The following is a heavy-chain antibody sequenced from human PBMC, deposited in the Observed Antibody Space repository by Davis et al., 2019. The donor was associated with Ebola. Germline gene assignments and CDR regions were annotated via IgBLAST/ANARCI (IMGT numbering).Heavy chain of an antibody. CDR1: GFTSSSRG. V-gene: IGHV3-30*18. CDR2: ISNDGSNK. CDR3: AKDTRDIVATILSYYGMDV. Sequence: GESLKISCAASGFTSSSRGMHWVRQAPGKGLEWVALISNDGSNKYYADSVKGRFTISRDNSKNTLYLQMNSLRAEDTAVYYCAKDTRDIVATILSYYGMDVWGQGTTVTVSS. J-gene: IGHJ6*02. D-gene: IGHD5-12*01.